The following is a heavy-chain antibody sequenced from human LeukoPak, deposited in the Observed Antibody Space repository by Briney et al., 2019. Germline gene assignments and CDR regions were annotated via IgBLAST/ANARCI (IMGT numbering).Heavy chain of an antibody. Sequence: GASVKVSCKASGGTFSSYAISWVRQAPGQGLEWMGGIIPIFGTANYAQKFQGRVTITADESTSTAYMELSSLRSEDTAVYYCARAPVQLERRLKYYFDYWGQGTLVTVSS. CDR1: GGTFSSYA. V-gene: IGHV1-69*13. J-gene: IGHJ4*02. D-gene: IGHD1-1*01. CDR3: ARAPVQLERRLKYYFDY. CDR2: IIPIFGTA.